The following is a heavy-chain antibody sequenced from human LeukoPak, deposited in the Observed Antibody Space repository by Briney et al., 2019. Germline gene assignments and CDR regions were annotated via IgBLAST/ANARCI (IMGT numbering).Heavy chain of an antibody. J-gene: IGHJ4*02. V-gene: IGHV3-23*01. CDR2: VSTSGGST. Sequence: PGGSLRLSRAASGFTFSTYAMSWVRQAPGKGLEWGSTVSTSGGSTYYADSVKGRSTISRDNSKNTQYLQMNSLRAEDTAIYYCLGYCSGGRGYSGGHWGQGTLVTVSS. CDR1: GFTFSTYA. CDR3: LGYCSGGRGYSGGH. D-gene: IGHD2-15*01.